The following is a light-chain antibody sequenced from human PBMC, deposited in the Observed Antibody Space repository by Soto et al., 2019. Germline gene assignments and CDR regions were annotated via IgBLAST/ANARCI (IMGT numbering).Light chain of an antibody. CDR3: QQHNSYPYT. CDR2: STS. J-gene: IGKJ2*01. Sequence: DIQLTQSPSFLSASVGDRVTITCRASQDISTFLAWYQQKPGKASQLLIYSTSNLHSGVPSRFSGSGSGMEFTLTVSSLQPEDFATYHCQQHNSYPYTFGQGTNLEIK. CDR1: QDISTF. V-gene: IGKV1-9*01.